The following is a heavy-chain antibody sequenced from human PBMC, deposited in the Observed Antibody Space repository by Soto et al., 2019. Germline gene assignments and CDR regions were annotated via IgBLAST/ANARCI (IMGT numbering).Heavy chain of an antibody. CDR2: ISGSGGST. CDR1: GFTFSSYA. J-gene: IGHJ4*02. CDR3: AKSNIVVVPAAPDY. D-gene: IGHD2-2*01. V-gene: IGHV3-23*01. Sequence: PGGSLRLSCAASGFTFSSYAMSWVRQAPGKGLEWVSAISGSGGSTYYADSVKGRFTISRDSSKNTLYLQMNSLRAEDTAVYYCAKSNIVVVPAAPDYWGQGTLVTVSS.